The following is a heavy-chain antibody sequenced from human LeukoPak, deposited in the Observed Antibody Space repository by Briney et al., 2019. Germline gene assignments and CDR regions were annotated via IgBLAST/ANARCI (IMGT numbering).Heavy chain of an antibody. CDR2: IYYSGST. V-gene: IGHV4-59*08. CDR3: AATLVPRVTAAGTFWFDP. Sequence: SETLSLTCTVSGGSISSYYWSWIRQPPGKGLEWIGYIYYSGSTNYNPSLKSRVTISVDTSKNQFSLKLSSVTAADTAVYYCAATLVPRVTAAGTFWFDPRGQGTLVTVSS. D-gene: IGHD6-13*01. J-gene: IGHJ5*02. CDR1: GGSISSYY.